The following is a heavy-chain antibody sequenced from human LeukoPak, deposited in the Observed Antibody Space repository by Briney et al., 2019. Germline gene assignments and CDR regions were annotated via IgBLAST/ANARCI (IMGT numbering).Heavy chain of an antibody. D-gene: IGHD5-24*01. Sequence: SETLSLTCTVSGGSISSYYWSWIRQPPGKGLEWIGYIYYSGSTNYNPSLKSRVNMSVDTSKSQFSLKLSSVTAADTAVYYCARVRRWLQPGAFDIWGQGTMVTVSS. CDR3: ARVRRWLQPGAFDI. CDR1: GGSISSYY. J-gene: IGHJ3*02. CDR2: IYYSGST. V-gene: IGHV4-59*08.